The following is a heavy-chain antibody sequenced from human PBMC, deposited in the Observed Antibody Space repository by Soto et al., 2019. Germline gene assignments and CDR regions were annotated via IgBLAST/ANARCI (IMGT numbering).Heavy chain of an antibody. J-gene: IGHJ2*01. V-gene: IGHV1-69*08. CDR1: GGTFSSHT. CDR3: ARPDFGDYWYFDL. D-gene: IGHD4-17*01. CDR2: IIPALGTA. Sequence: QDQLVQSGAAVKKPGSSVKVSCKASGGTFSSHTFSWVRQAPGQGLEWMGRIIPALGTATYAQKFQGRVTITADESATTVYMELYSLRSEDTAVYYCARPDFGDYWYFDLWGRGTLVTVSS.